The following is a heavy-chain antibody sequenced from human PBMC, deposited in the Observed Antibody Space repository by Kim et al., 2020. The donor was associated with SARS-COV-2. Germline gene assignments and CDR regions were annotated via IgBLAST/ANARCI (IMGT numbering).Heavy chain of an antibody. D-gene: IGHD6-6*01. CDR2: INHSGST. V-gene: IGHV4-34*01. CDR1: GGSFSGYY. CDR3: SRTGSSSPYKNFDY. J-gene: IGHJ4*02. Sequence: SETLSLTCAVYGGSFSGYYWSWIRQPPGKGLEWIGEINHSGSTNYNPSLKSRVTISVDTSNNQFSLKLSSVTAADTAVYFCSRTGSSSPYKNFDYWGQGT.